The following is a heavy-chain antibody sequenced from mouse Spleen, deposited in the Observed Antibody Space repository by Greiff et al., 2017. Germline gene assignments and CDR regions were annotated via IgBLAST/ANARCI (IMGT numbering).Heavy chain of an antibody. Sequence: VQLQQPGAELVMPGASVKLSCKASGYTFTSYWMHWVKQRPGQGLEWIGEIDPSDSYTNYNQKFKGKATLTVDKSSSTAYMQLSSLTSEDSAVYYCARRRTGHFDYWGQGTTLTVSS. CDR2: IDPSDSYT. J-gene: IGHJ2*01. D-gene: IGHD4-1*01. CDR3: ARRRTGHFDY. V-gene: IGHV1-69*01. CDR1: GYTFTSYW.